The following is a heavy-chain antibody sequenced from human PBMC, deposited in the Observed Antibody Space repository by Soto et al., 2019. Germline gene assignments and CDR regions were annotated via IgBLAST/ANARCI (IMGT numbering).Heavy chain of an antibody. J-gene: IGHJ4*02. Sequence: EVKLLESGGGLVQPGGSLRLACAASGFTSSNYAMSWVRQAPGKGLEWVSSISGSGGSTYYPDSVKGRFTISRDNSKNTLYLQMNSLRAEDTAVYYCAKDLEGSGYDSGNDYWGQGTLVTVSS. CDR2: ISGSGGST. V-gene: IGHV3-23*01. CDR3: AKDLEGSGYDSGNDY. CDR1: GFTSSNYA. D-gene: IGHD5-12*01.